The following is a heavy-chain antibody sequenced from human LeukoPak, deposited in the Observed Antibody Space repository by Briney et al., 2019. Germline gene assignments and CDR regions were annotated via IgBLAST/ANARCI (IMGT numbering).Heavy chain of an antibody. CDR3: ARAVGDGYNSGIFDY. V-gene: IGHV4-59*01. D-gene: IGHD5-24*01. CDR1: GGSISSYY. Sequence: PSETLSLTCTVSGGSISSYYWSWLRQPPGKGLEWIGYIYYSGTTNYSPSLKSRVTISVDTSKNQFSLKLSSVTAADTAVYYCARAVGDGYNSGIFDYWGQGTLVTVSS. CDR2: IYYSGTT. J-gene: IGHJ4*02.